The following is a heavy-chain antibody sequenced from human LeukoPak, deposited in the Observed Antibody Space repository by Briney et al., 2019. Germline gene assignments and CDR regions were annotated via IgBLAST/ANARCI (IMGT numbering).Heavy chain of an antibody. J-gene: IGHJ3*02. CDR2: ISAYNGNT. CDR3: ARTTVTTSDDAFDI. D-gene: IGHD4-17*01. V-gene: IGHV1-18*01. CDR1: GYTFTTYG. Sequence: ASVKVSCKASGYTFTTYGISWVRQAPGQGLEWMGWISAYNGNTNYAQKLQGRVTMTTDASTSTAYMELRSLRSDDTAVYYCARTTVTTSDDAFDIWGQGTMVTVSS.